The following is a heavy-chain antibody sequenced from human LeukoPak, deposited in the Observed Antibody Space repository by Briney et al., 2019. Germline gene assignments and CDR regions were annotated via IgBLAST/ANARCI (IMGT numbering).Heavy chain of an antibody. CDR3: ARAPDSSSWYVPYYYYYGMDV. CDR1: GYTFTSYD. D-gene: IGHD6-13*01. J-gene: IGHJ6*02. CDR2: MNPNSGNT. V-gene: IGHV1-8*01. Sequence: ASVKVSCKASGYTFTSYDINWVRQATGQGLEWMGWMNPNSGNTGYAQKFQGRVTMTRNTSISTAYMELSSLRSEDTAVYYCARAPDSSSWYVPYYYYYGMDVWGQGTTVTVSS.